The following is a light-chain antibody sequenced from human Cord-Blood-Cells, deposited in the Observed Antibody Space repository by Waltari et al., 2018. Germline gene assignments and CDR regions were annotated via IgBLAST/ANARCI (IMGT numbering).Light chain of an antibody. V-gene: IGKV1-39*01. CDR2: AAS. Sequence: DIKMTQSTSSLSASVGDRIPITCRASQSISSYFNWYQQKQGNAPKLLIYAASSLQSGVPSRFSGSGSGTDFTLTISSLQPEDFATYYCQQSYSTPFTFGPGTKVDIK. CDR1: QSISSY. CDR3: QQSYSTPFT. J-gene: IGKJ3*01.